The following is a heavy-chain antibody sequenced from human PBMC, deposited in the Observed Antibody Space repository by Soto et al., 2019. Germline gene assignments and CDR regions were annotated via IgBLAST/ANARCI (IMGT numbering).Heavy chain of an antibody. CDR3: AREMVRGVGSDY. CDR1: GYTCTSYG. D-gene: IGHD3-10*01. J-gene: IGHJ4*02. V-gene: IGHV1-18*01. CDR2: INTYNGNT. Sequence: QVQLVQSGAEVKKPGASVKVSCKASGYTCTSYGISWVRQAPGQGLEWMGWINTYNGNTKYAQKLQGRVTMTTDTSTSTAYMELRSLRSDDTDVFYCAREMVRGVGSDYWGQGTLVTVSS.